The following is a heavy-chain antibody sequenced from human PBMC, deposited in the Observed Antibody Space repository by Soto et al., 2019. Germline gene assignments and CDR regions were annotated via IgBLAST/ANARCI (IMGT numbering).Heavy chain of an antibody. CDR1: GFTFSSYA. CDR3: AKDRTSWHTRGFDY. D-gene: IGHD2-2*01. Sequence: EVQLLESGGGFVQPGGSLRLSCAASGFTFSSYAMSWVRQAPGKGLEWVSAVRTSGGTTYYADSVQGRFTISRDNSKNTLSLQMNSMRVEDTAISYCAKDRTSWHTRGFDYWGQGTLVTVSS. CDR2: VRTSGGTT. V-gene: IGHV3-23*01. J-gene: IGHJ4*02.